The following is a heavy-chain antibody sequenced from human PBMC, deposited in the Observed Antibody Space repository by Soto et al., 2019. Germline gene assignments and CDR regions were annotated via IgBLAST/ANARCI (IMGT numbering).Heavy chain of an antibody. CDR1: GYTFTRYG. Sequence: ASVKVSCKASGYTFTRYGISWVRQAPGQGLEWMGWISGYNGDANYAQRFQGRVSMTIDTSTTTAYMELRTLIPDDTAVYYCAKNGQPPYYYYGLDVCG. CDR3: AKNGQPPYYYYGLDV. D-gene: IGHD2-8*01. CDR2: ISGYNGDA. V-gene: IGHV1-18*01. J-gene: IGHJ6*02.